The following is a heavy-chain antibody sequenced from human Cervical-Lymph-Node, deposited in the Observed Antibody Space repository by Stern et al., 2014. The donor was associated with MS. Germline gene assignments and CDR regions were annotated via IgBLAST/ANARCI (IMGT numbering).Heavy chain of an antibody. CDR1: GYTFTSYG. CDR2: VSAYNGNT. D-gene: IGHD3-22*01. CDR3: ARGATYYYDSSGASARKINDY. Sequence: VPLVESGAEVKKPGASVKVSCKASGYTFTSYGISWVRQAPGQGLEWMGWVSAYNGNTNYAQKLQGRVTMTTDTSTSTAYMELRSLRSDDTAVYYCARGATYYYDSSGASARKINDYWGQGTLVTVSS. J-gene: IGHJ4*02. V-gene: IGHV1-18*01.